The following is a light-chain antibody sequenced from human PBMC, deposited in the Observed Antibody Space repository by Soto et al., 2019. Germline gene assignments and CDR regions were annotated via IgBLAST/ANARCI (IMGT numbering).Light chain of an antibody. CDR3: QQYNNWPPV. V-gene: IGKV3-15*01. Sequence: EIVMTQSPATLSVSPGERATLSCRASQSVSSNLAWYQQKPGQAPRLLFYGASTRATGIPARFSGSGSGTEFTLTISSLQSEDFAVYYCQQYNNWPPVFGGGTKVEIK. CDR1: QSVSSN. CDR2: GAS. J-gene: IGKJ4*01.